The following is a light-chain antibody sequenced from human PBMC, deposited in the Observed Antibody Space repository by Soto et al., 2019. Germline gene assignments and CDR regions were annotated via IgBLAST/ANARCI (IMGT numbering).Light chain of an antibody. CDR3: QQYGSSVT. J-gene: IGKJ3*01. Sequence: DIVLTQSPGNLSLSPGERATLSCRASQSISRTYLGWYQQKPGQVPRVLMTGASNRATGVPDRFSGSGSGTDFTLTISRLESEDSASYYCQQYGSSVTFGPGTKVEIK. CDR1: QSISRTY. CDR2: GAS. V-gene: IGKV3-20*01.